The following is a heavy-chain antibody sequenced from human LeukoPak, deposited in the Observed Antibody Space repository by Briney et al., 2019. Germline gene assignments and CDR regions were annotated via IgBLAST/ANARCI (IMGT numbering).Heavy chain of an antibody. CDR1: GGTFSSYT. Sequence: GASVKVSCKASGGTFSSYTISWVRQAPGQGLEWMGRIIPILGIANYAQKFQGRVTITADKSTSTAYMEMSSLRSEDTAVYYCARETIVVVPAAILLPAYYYMDVWGKGTTVAVSS. J-gene: IGHJ6*03. D-gene: IGHD2-2*02. CDR2: IIPILGIA. CDR3: ARETIVVVPAAILLPAYYYMDV. V-gene: IGHV1-69*02.